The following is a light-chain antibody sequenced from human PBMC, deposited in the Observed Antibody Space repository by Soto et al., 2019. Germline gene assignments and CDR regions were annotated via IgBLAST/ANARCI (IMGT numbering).Light chain of an antibody. CDR1: QSISSW. CDR3: QQYNSYPWT. J-gene: IGKJ1*01. V-gene: IGKV1-5*03. CDR2: KTY. Sequence: DIQMTQSPSTLSASVGDRVTITCRASQSISSWLAWYQQKPGKAPKLLIYKTYSLQSGVPSRFSGSGSGTEFTLTISSLQPDDFATYYCQQYNSYPWTFGQGTTVDFK.